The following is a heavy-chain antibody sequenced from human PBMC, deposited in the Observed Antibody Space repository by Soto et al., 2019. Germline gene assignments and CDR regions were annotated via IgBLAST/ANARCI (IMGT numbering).Heavy chain of an antibody. D-gene: IGHD2-8*01. CDR2: IYYSGST. CDR1: GGSFSGYY. CDR3: ARHVWDPYYYYYMDV. J-gene: IGHJ6*03. V-gene: IGHV4-59*08. Sequence: SETLSLTCAVYGGSFSGYYWSWIRQPPGKGLEWIGYIYYSGSTNYNPSLKSRVTISVDTSKNQFSLKLSSVTAADTAVYYCARHVWDPYYYYYMDVWGKGTTVTVSS.